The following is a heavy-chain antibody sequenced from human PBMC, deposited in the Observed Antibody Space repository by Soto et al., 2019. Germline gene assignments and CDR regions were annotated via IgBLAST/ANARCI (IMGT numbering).Heavy chain of an antibody. J-gene: IGHJ4*02. V-gene: IGHV4-39*01. CDR2: IYYSGST. CDR3: ASDRRYFDY. CDR1: GGSISSSIYY. Sequence: SETLSLTCTVSGGSISSSIYYWGWIRQPPGKGLEWIGSIYYSGSTYYNPSLKSRVTISVDTSKNQFSLKLSSVTAADTAVYYCASDRRYFDYWGQGTLVTVSS.